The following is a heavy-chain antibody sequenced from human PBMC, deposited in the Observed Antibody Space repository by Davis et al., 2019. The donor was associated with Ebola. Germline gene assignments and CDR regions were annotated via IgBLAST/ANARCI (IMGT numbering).Heavy chain of an antibody. CDR1: GDSVSSAG. J-gene: IGHJ6*02. D-gene: IGHD3-16*01. V-gene: IGHV6-1*01. CDR2: TYYKSKWYN. CDR3: VRGWGRSGLDV. Sequence: SCAIAGDSVSSAGWNWLRQSPSRGLEWLGRTYYKSKWYNDYAVSVKSRITINPDTSKNQFSLHLNSVTPEETAVYYCVRGWGRSGLDVWGQGTTVTVSS.